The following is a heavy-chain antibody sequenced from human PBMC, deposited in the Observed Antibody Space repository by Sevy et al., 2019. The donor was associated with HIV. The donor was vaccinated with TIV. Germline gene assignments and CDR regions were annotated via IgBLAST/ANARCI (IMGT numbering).Heavy chain of an antibody. CDR1: GFTFNNYV. CDR2: VSGGGDTT. Sequence: GGSLRLSCAASGFTFNNYVMTWVRQAPGKGLEWVSAVSGGGDTTYYADSVKGRCTISRDNSKNTLYLQMNSLRAEDTAVYYCARGGSTSGYYLNYFAYWGQGTLVTVSS. J-gene: IGHJ4*02. CDR3: ARGGSTSGYYLNYFAY. D-gene: IGHD3-22*01. V-gene: IGHV3-23*01.